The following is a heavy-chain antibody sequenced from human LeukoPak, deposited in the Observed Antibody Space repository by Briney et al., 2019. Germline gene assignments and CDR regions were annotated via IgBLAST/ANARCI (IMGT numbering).Heavy chain of an antibody. CDR2: IYYSGST. D-gene: IGHD1-1*01. V-gene: IGHV4-59*08. CDR3: ARSRARTWNDVSLWFDP. Sequence: SETLSLTCTVSGGSISSYYCSWIRQPPGQGLEWIGYIYYSGSTNYNPSLNSRVTISVDTSKNQFSLKLSSVPAADTAVYSCARSRARTWNDVSLWFDPWGQGTLVTVSS. J-gene: IGHJ5*02. CDR1: GGSISSYY.